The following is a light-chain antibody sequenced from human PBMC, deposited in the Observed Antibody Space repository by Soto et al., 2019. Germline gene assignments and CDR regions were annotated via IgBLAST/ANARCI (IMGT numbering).Light chain of an antibody. CDR3: MQALQTSGFT. V-gene: IGKV2-28*01. Sequence: DIVMTQSPLSLPVTPGEPASISCRSSQSLLHSNGYNYLDWYLQTPGQSPQFLIYLGSNRASGVPDRFSGSGSGTDFTLKISRVEAEGVGVCYCMQALQTSGFTFGPGTKVDIK. J-gene: IGKJ3*01. CDR2: LGS. CDR1: QSLLHSNGYNY.